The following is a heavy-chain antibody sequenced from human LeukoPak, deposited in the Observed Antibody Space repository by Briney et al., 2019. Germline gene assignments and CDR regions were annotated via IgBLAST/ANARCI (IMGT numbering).Heavy chain of an antibody. CDR2: IYHSGST. CDR1: GYSISSGYY. V-gene: IGHV4-38-2*02. Sequence: SETLSLTCTVSGYSISSGYYWGWIRQPPGKGLEWIGSIYHSGSTYYNPSLKSRVTITVDTSKNQFSLKLSSVTAADTAVYYCARSGCCSGGSCYSCTYDIWGQGTMVTVSS. CDR3: ARSGCCSGGSCYSCTYDI. J-gene: IGHJ3*02. D-gene: IGHD2-15*01.